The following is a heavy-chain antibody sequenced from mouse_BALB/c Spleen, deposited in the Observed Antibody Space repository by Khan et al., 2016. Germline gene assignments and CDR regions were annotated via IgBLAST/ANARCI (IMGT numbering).Heavy chain of an antibody. J-gene: IGHJ2*01. CDR2: INSNGGST. Sequence: EVELVESGGGLVQPGGSLTLSCAASGFTFSSYGMSWVRQTPDKRLELVATINSNGGSTYYPDSVKGRFTISRDNAKNTLYLQMSSLKSEDTAMYYCARGDYGYHYFDYWGQGTTLTVSS. CDR3: ARGDYGYHYFDY. D-gene: IGHD1-2*01. V-gene: IGHV5-6-3*01. CDR1: GFTFSSYG.